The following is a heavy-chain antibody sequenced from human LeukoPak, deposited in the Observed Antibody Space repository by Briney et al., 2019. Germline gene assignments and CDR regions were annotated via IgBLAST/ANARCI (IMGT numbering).Heavy chain of an antibody. Sequence: GGSLRLSCAASGFTFSSCSMNWVRQPPGKGLEWVSSISGGSSSIDYSDSVKGRFTISRDNAKNSLCLQMTGLRAEDTAVYYCARATEGATANFDYWGQGTLVTVSS. V-gene: IGHV3-21*01. D-gene: IGHD1-26*01. CDR1: GFTFSSCS. CDR2: ISGGSSSI. CDR3: ARATEGATANFDY. J-gene: IGHJ4*02.